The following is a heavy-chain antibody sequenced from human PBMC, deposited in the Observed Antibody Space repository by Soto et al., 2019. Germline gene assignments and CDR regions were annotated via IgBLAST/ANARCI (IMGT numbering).Heavy chain of an antibody. V-gene: IGHV1-2*04. CDR3: ARDREGYCSGGSCQNDAFDI. CDR2: INPNSGGT. Sequence: ASVKVSCKASGYTFTGYYMHWVRQAPGQGLEWMGWINPNSGGTNYAQKFQGWVTMTRDTSISTAYMELSRLRSDDTAVYYCARDREGYCSGGSCQNDAFDIWGQGTMVTVS. CDR1: GYTFTGYY. D-gene: IGHD2-15*01. J-gene: IGHJ3*02.